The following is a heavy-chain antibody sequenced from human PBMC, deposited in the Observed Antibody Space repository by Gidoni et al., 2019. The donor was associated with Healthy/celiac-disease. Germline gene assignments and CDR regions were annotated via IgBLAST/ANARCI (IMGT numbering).Heavy chain of an antibody. CDR3: ASNENYYYYGMDV. V-gene: IGHV1-8*01. Sequence: QVQLVQSGAEVKKHGDAVKVACKASGYTFTSYDINWVRQATGQGLEWMGWMNTNSGNTGYAQKFQGRVTMTRNTSISTAYMELSSLRSEDTAVYYCASNENYYYYGMDVWGQGTTVTVSS. CDR2: MNTNSGNT. J-gene: IGHJ6*02. CDR1: GYTFTSYD. D-gene: IGHD1-1*01.